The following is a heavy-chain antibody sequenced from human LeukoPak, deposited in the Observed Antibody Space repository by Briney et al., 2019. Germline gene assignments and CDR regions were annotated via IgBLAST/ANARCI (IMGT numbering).Heavy chain of an antibody. V-gene: IGHV4-34*01. CDR3: ATPGSSGWYALAY. D-gene: IGHD6-19*01. CDR2: INHSGST. Sequence: SETLSPTCAVYGGSFSGYYWSWIRQPPGKGLEWIGEINHSGSTNYNPSLKSRVTISVDTSKNQFSLKLSSVTAADTAVYYCATPGSSGWYALAYWGQGTLVTVSS. CDR1: GGSFSGYY. J-gene: IGHJ4*02.